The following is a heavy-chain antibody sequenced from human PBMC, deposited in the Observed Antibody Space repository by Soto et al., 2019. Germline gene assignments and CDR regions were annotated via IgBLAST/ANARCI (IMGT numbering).Heavy chain of an antibody. D-gene: IGHD6-6*01. Sequence: QVPLLQSGAEVKKPGASVKVSCKASGYTFTNYGITWVRQAPGQGLEWMGWVSDYNGNTHYTQKLQGRVTMTTDTPANTADMEVRGLRSEDPAVYYCASVRQPVGYSYYYVDVWGKGKTVTVSS. V-gene: IGHV1-18*01. CDR1: GYTFTNYG. J-gene: IGHJ6*03. CDR2: VSDYNGNT. CDR3: ASVRQPVGYSYYYVDV.